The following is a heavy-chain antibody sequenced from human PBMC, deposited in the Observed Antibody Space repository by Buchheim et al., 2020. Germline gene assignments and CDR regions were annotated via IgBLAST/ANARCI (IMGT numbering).Heavy chain of an antibody. CDR1: GFTFSSYS. D-gene: IGHD3-10*01. CDR3: ARDGFGSGSYSSGVDY. J-gene: IGHJ4*02. V-gene: IGHV3-48*02. Sequence: EVQLVESGGGLVQPGGSLRLSCAASGFTFSSYSMNWVRQAPGKGLEWVSYISSSSSTIYYADSVKGRFTISRDNAKNLLYLQMNSLRDEDTAVYYCARDGFGSGSYSSGVDYWGQGTL. CDR2: ISSSSSTI.